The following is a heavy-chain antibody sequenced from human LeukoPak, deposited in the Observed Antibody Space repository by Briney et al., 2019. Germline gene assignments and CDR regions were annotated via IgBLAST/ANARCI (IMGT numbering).Heavy chain of an antibody. CDR2: INHSGST. D-gene: IGHD3-9*01. CDR1: GGSFSGHY. CDR3: ARAKTGRALDY. J-gene: IGHJ4*02. Sequence: PSETLSLTCAVYGGSFSGHYWSWIRQPPGKGLEWIGEINHSGSTNYNPSLKSRVTISVDTSKNQFSLKLSSVTAADTAVYYCARAKTGRALDYWGQGTLVTVSS. V-gene: IGHV4-34*01.